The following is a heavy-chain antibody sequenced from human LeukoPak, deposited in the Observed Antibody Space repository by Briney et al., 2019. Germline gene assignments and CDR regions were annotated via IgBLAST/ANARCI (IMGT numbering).Heavy chain of an antibody. CDR2: ISAYNGNT. V-gene: IGHV1-18*01. CDR3: ARRSGDIVVVPAATTSKYYYYYMDV. D-gene: IGHD2-2*01. Sequence: ASVKVSCKASGYTITSYGISWVRQAPGQGLEWMGWISAYNGNTNYAQKLQGRVTMTTDTSTSTAYMELRSLRSDDTAVYYCARRSGDIVVVPAATTSKYYYYYMDVWGNGTTVTVSS. CDR1: GYTITSYG. J-gene: IGHJ6*03.